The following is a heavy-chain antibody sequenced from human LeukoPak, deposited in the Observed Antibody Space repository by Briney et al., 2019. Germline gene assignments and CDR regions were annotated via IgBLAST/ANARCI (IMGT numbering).Heavy chain of an antibody. V-gene: IGHV3-48*04. J-gene: IGHJ6*02. CDR2: ISSSSSTI. CDR3: ARDRLDTAMAFCYGMDV. CDR1: GFTFSSYS. Sequence: GGSLRLSCAASGFTFSSYSMNWVRQAPGKGLEWVSYISSSSSTIYYADSVKGRFTISRDNAKNSLYLQMNSLRAEDTAVYYCARDRLDTAMAFCYGMDVWGQGTTVTVSS. D-gene: IGHD5-18*01.